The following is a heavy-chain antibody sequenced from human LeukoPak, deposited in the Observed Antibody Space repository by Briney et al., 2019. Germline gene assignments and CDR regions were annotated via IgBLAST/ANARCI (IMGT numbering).Heavy chain of an antibody. CDR2: TYYRSKWYN. V-gene: IGHV6-1*01. CDR1: GDSVSSNSAA. D-gene: IGHD6-13*01. J-gene: IGHJ5*02. Sequence: SQTLSLTCAISGDSVSSNSAAWNWIRQSPSRGLEWLGRTYYRSKWYNDYAVSVKSRITINPDTSKNQFSLKLSSVAAADTAVYYCARDPTAAGKGAWFDPWGQGTLVTVSS. CDR3: ARDPTAAGKGAWFDP.